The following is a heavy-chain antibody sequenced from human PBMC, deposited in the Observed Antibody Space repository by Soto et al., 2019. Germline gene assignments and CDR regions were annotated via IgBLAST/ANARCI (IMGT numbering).Heavy chain of an antibody. CDR1: GGSFRNYI. Sequence: QVHLVQSGAEVKKPGSSVKVSCKASGGSFRNYIFAWVRQAPGQGLEWMGGTIPMFATAQYAQKLQGRVTITADESTSTVYMDLTSLRSDDTAVYYCARGLFGQQWLVGFDTWGQGTPVTVSS. V-gene: IGHV1-69*01. CDR3: ARGLFGQQWLVGFDT. J-gene: IGHJ4*02. D-gene: IGHD6-19*01. CDR2: TIPMFATA.